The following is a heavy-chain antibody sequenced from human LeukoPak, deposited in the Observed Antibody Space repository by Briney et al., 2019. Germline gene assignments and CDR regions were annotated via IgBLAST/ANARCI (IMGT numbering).Heavy chain of an antibody. J-gene: IGHJ4*02. CDR2: ISYDGSNK. CDR1: GFTFSSYA. V-gene: IGHV3-30*04. D-gene: IGHD6-19*01. CDR3: ARVSQWLVLDY. Sequence: GGSLRLSCAASGFTFSSYAMQWVRQAPGKGLEWVAVISYDGSNKHYADSVKGRFTISRDNSKNTLYLQMNSLRAEDTATYYCARVSQWLVLDYWGQGALVTVSS.